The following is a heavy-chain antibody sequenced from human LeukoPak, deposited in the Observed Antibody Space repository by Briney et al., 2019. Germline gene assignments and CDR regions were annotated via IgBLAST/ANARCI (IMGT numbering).Heavy chain of an antibody. V-gene: IGHV3-7*03. CDR2: IKQDGSEK. CDR3: AKADEQYYYDSSGSGDDY. D-gene: IGHD3-22*01. CDR1: GFTFSNYW. Sequence: PGGSLRLSCAASGFTFSNYWMSWVRQAPGKGLEWVANIKQDGSEKYYVGSVKGRFTISRDNSKNTLYLQMNSLRAEDTAVYYCAKADEQYYYDSSGSGDDYWGQGTLVTVSS. J-gene: IGHJ4*02.